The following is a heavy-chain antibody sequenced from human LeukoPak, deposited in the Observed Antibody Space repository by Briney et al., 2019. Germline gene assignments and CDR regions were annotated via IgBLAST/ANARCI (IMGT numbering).Heavy chain of an antibody. CDR1: GFTFSSYS. CDR3: ARDPYSGSYGNYYYYFMDV. CDR2: ISSSSSYI. D-gene: IGHD1-26*01. V-gene: IGHV3-21*01. Sequence: GGSLRLSCAASGFTFSSYSMNWVRQAPGKGLEWVSSISSSSSYIYYADSLKGRFTISRDNAKNSLYLQMNSLRAEDTAVYYCARDPYSGSYGNYYYYFMDVWGKGTTATISS. J-gene: IGHJ6*03.